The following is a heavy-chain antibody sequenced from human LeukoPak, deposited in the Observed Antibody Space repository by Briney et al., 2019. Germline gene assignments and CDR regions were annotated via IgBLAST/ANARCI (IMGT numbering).Heavy chain of an antibody. Sequence: GGSLRLSCAASGFTFNNYWMHWVRQAPGKGLVCVSRINSDGSSTTYADSVKGRFTISRDNGQNTLYLQMNSLRAEDTAVYHYAREDRGYSYAFEYWGQGTLVTVSS. D-gene: IGHD5-18*01. J-gene: IGHJ4*02. CDR1: GFTFNNYW. CDR2: INSDGSST. V-gene: IGHV3-74*01. CDR3: AREDRGYSYAFEY.